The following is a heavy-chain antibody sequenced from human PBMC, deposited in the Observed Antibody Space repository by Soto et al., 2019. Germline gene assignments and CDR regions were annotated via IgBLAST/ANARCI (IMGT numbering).Heavy chain of an antibody. V-gene: IGHV1-46*01. CDR3: ARGGHVVVVTAALDY. CDR1: GDTFSDYY. Sequence: QVQLMQSGAEVKKPGASVKVACKASGDTFSDYYIHWVRQAPGQGLEWMGTVNPSGGHTTYSQHFRGTVTTTLDTSTSTLHMELTSLTSAHTAVYYCARGGHVVVVTAALDYWGKGTLVTVSS. J-gene: IGHJ4*02. D-gene: IGHD2-21*02. CDR2: VNPSGGHT.